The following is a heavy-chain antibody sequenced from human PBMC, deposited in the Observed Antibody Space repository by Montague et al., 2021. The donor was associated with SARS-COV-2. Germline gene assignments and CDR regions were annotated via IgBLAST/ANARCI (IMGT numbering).Heavy chain of an antibody. J-gene: IGHJ3*01. CDR3: ARGQVTIYEFLIFIPAAGHLDG. CDR2: INHTESA. Sequence: SETLSLTCAVYSGSISDFYWTWIRHSPGQGLEWIGEINHTESATSNPNPKVRGTLSRDISKNKFSLKLRSVTPADTAMYYCARGQVTIYEFLIFIPAAGHLDGWGQGTAVTVSS. CDR1: SGSISDFY. D-gene: IGHD3/OR15-3a*01. V-gene: IGHV4-34*01.